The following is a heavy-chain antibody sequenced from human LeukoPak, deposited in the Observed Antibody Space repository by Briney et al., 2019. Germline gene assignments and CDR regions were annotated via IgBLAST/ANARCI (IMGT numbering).Heavy chain of an antibody. CDR2: ISSSSSYI. Sequence: PGGSLRLSCAASGFTFSDYYMSWIRQAPGKGLEWVSSISSSSSYIYYADSVKGRFTISRDNAKNSLYLQMNSLRAEDTAVYYCARGGRGYYYESSGYYSPPPTDYWGQGTLVTVSS. D-gene: IGHD3-22*01. CDR1: GFTFSDYY. CDR3: ARGGRGYYYESSGYYSPPPTDY. V-gene: IGHV3-11*06. J-gene: IGHJ4*02.